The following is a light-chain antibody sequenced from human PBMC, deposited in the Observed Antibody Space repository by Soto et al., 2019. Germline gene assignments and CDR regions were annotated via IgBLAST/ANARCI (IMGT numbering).Light chain of an antibody. CDR1: QSISNH. V-gene: IGKV1-39*01. CDR2: AAS. CDR3: QQSYNSPWT. J-gene: IGKJ1*01. Sequence: DIQMTQSPSSLSASVEDRVIITCRASQSISNHLNWYQQKPGKVPKLLIYAASTLQSGVPSRFRGSGSGTDFTLTISSLQPEDFATYYCQQSYNSPWTFAQGTKVDIK.